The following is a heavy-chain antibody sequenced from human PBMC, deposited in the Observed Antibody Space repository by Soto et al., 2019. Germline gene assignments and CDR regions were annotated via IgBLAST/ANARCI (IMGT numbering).Heavy chain of an antibody. J-gene: IGHJ4*02. V-gene: IGHV3-23*01. CDR2: VSSGGGT. CDR3: AKALVGEVGATDY. CDR1: GFTFSTYA. D-gene: IGHD1-26*01. Sequence: GGSLRLSCAASGFTFSTYAMGWVRQAPGKGLEWVSVVSSGGGTNYADSVKGRFTVSRDNSRNTLYLQMNSLGAEDAALYYCAKALVGEVGATDYWGQGTLVTVSS.